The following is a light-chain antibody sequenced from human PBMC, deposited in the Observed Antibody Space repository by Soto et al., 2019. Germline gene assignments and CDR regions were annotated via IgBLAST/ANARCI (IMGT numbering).Light chain of an antibody. CDR1: QSVSSNY. CDR3: QQYYGSPGIT. Sequence: EIVLTQSPGTLSLSPGERATLSCRASQSVSSNYLAWYQQKPAQAPRLXLYGASSRATGIPDRFSGSGSGTDLTLTISRLETEDFAVYYCQQYYGSPGITFGQGTRLEIK. J-gene: IGKJ5*01. V-gene: IGKV3-20*01. CDR2: GAS.